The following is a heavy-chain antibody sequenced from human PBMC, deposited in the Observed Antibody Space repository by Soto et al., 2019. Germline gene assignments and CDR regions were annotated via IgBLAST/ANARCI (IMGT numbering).Heavy chain of an antibody. CDR3: ATYDYVWGSSVRYYYYGMDV. V-gene: IGHV4-39*01. J-gene: IGHJ6*02. D-gene: IGHD3-16*01. CDR1: GASISSSSYY. Sequence: SETLSLTCTVSGASISSSSYYWGWIRQPPGKGLEWIGSIYYSGSTYYNPSLKSRVTISVDTSKNQFSLKLSSVTAADTAVYYCATYDYVWGSSVRYYYYGMDVWGQGTTVTVSS. CDR2: IYYSGST.